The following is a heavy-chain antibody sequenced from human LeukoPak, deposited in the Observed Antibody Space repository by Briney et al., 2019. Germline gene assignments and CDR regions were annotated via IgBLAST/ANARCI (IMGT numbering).Heavy chain of an antibody. CDR3: ARVNYYDSSGYYYFDY. D-gene: IGHD3-22*01. V-gene: IGHV4-61*08. Sequence: PSETLSLTCTVSGGSISSGGYYWSWIRQPPGKGLEWIGYIYYSGSTNYNPSLKSRVTISVDTSKNQFSLKLSSVTAADTAVYYCARVNYYDSSGYYYFDYWGQGTLVTVSS. CDR2: IYYSGST. CDR1: GGSISSGGYY. J-gene: IGHJ4*02.